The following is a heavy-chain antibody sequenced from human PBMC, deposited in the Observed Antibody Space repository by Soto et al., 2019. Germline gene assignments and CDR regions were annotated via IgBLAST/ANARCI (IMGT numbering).Heavy chain of an antibody. D-gene: IGHD3-16*01. CDR3: ARMATFGSLNWFDP. CDR1: GYSFTNND. V-gene: IGHV1-8*01. CDR2: MNPGSGDT. Sequence: ASVKLSFKASGYSFTNNDVIWLRQASGQGLEWMGWMNPGSGDTGYAQKFQGRVTMTRDISTATAYMELSSLRSDDTATYYCARMATFGSLNWFDPWGQGTLVTVSS. J-gene: IGHJ5*02.